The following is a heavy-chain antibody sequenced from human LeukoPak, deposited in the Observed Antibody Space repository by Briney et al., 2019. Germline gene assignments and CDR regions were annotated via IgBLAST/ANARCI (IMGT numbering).Heavy chain of an antibody. Sequence: SVKVSCKASGGTFSIYTISWVRQAPGQGLEWMGRIIPILGIANYAQKFQGRVTITTDESTSTAYMELSRLRSEDTAVYYCARDGYYDSSGYYNFDYWGQGTLVTVSS. J-gene: IGHJ4*02. CDR3: ARDGYYDSSGYYNFDY. CDR2: IIPILGIA. CDR1: GGTFSIYT. D-gene: IGHD3-22*01. V-gene: IGHV1-69*16.